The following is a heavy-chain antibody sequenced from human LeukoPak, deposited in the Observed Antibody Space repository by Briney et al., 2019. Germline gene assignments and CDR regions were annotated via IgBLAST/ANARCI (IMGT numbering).Heavy chain of an antibody. CDR1: GFTFSSYW. CDR3: ARDKIEGPTKLDY. D-gene: IGHD1-1*01. V-gene: IGHV3-7*01. CDR2: IKQDESEK. Sequence: GGSLRVSCAASGFTFSSYWMSWVRQAPGKGLEWVANIKQDESEKYYVDSVKGRFTISRDNANNSLYLQMNSLRAEDTAVYYCARDKIEGPTKLDYWGQGILVTVSS. J-gene: IGHJ4*02.